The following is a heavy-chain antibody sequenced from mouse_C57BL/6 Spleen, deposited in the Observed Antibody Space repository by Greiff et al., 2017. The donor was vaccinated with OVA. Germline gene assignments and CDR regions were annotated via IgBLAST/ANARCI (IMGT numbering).Heavy chain of an antibody. CDR2: ISSGSSTI. V-gene: IGHV5-17*01. D-gene: IGHD1-1*02. Sequence: EVKLMESGGGLVKPGGSLKLSCAASGFTFSDYGMHWVRQAPEKGLEWVAYISSGSSTIYYADTVKGRFTISRDNAKNTLFLQMTSLRSEDTAVYYCARTYGLDYWGQGTTLTVSS. J-gene: IGHJ2*01. CDR3: ARTYGLDY. CDR1: GFTFSDYG.